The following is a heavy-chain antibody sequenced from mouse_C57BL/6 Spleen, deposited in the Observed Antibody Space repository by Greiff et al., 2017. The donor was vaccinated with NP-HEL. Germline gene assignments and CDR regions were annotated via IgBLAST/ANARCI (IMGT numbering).Heavy chain of an antibody. CDR1: GFTFSDYY. D-gene: IGHD3-2*02. J-gene: IGHJ3*01. V-gene: IGHV5-12*01. Sequence: EVKLVESGGGLVQPGGSLKLSCAASGFTFSDYYMYWVRQTPEKRLEWVAYISNGGGSTYYPDTVKGRFTISRDNAKNTLYLQMSRLKSEDTAMYYCARPRESSGHAWFAYWGQGTLVTVSA. CDR2: ISNGGGST. CDR3: ARPRESSGHAWFAY.